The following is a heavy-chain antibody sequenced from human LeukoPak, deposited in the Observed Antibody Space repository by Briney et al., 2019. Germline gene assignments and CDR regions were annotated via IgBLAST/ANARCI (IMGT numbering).Heavy chain of an antibody. CDR2: INGDGSRP. CDR3: ARELVTSPPRQSDAFDI. V-gene: IGHV3-74*01. D-gene: IGHD2-21*02. CDR1: GFTLSSYW. J-gene: IGHJ3*02. Sequence: GGSLRLSCAASGFTLSSYWMSWVRQAPGKGLVWVSRINGDGSRPSYADSVKGRFTISRDNAKNTLYLQMNSLRAEDTAVYYCARELVTSPPRQSDAFDIWGQGTMVTVSS.